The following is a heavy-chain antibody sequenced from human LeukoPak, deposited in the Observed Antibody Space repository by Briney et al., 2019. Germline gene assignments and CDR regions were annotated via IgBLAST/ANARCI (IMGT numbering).Heavy chain of an antibody. D-gene: IGHD5-18*01. CDR1: GYTFTSYD. CDR3: AKDAVQLWLRIDY. J-gene: IGHJ4*01. V-gene: IGHV1-2*02. Sequence: ASVKVSCKASGYTFTSYDVNWVRQAPGQGLEWMGWINPYTGGTKYAPKFQGRITMTRDTSISTAYMELSSLTSDDTAVYHCAKDAVQLWLRIDYWAQGTLVTVS. CDR2: INPYTGGT.